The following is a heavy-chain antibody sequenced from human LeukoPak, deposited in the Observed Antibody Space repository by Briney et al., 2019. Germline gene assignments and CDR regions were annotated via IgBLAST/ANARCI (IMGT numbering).Heavy chain of an antibody. D-gene: IGHD1-26*01. Sequence: PSQTLSLTCTVSGGSISSGGYYWSWIRQHPGKGLEWIGYIYYSGSTYYNPSLKSRVTISVDTSKNQFSLKLSSVTAADTAVYYCATLWEPANYYGMDVWGQGTMVTVSS. CDR2: IYYSGST. CDR1: GGSISSGGYY. J-gene: IGHJ6*02. V-gene: IGHV4-31*03. CDR3: ATLWEPANYYGMDV.